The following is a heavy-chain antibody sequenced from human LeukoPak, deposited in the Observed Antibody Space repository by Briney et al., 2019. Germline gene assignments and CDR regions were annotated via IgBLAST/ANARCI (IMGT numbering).Heavy chain of an antibody. D-gene: IGHD2-2*01. Sequence: GGSLRLSCAASGFTFSSYGMSWARQPPGKGLGWVSSISSSSSYIYYADSVKGRFTIYRDNAKNSLYLQMNSLRAEDTAVYYCASHSTLEGFDPWGQGTLVTVSS. CDR2: ISSSSSYI. CDR1: GFTFSSYG. V-gene: IGHV3-21*01. J-gene: IGHJ5*02. CDR3: ASHSTLEGFDP.